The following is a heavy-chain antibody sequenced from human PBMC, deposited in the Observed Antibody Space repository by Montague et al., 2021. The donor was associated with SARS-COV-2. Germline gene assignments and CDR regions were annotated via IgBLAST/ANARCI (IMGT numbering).Heavy chain of an antibody. CDR1: GITFSNYA. V-gene: IGHV3-23*01. D-gene: IGHD2-15*01. Sequence: SLSLSCAASGITFSNYAMSWVRQAPGKGLEWVSAISGSGGSTYYADSVKGRFTISRDNSKNTLYLQMNSLRAGDTAVYYCAKDKGVAYYFDHWGQGTLVTVSS. J-gene: IGHJ4*02. CDR2: ISGSGGST. CDR3: AKDKGVAYYFDH.